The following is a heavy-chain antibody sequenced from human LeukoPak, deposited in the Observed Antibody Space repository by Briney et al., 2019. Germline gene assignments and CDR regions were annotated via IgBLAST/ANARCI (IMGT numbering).Heavy chain of an antibody. J-gene: IGHJ4*02. CDR3: ARLYCSGGNCPFDY. CDR1: HSSITSDYY. D-gene: IGHD2-15*01. V-gene: IGHV4-38-2*01. Sequence: SETLSLTCAVSHSSITSDYYWAWIRQPPGKGLEWIGIIYHSGSTYYTSSLKSRVTIFVDTSKNQFSLKLTSVTAADTAVYYCARLYCSGGNCPFDYWGQGTLVTVSS. CDR2: IYHSGST.